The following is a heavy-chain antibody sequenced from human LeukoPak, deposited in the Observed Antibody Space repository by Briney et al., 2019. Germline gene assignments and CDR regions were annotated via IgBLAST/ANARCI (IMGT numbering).Heavy chain of an antibody. D-gene: IGHD3-3*01. CDR2: IKQDGSEK. CDR1: GFTFSSYW. Sequence: HPGGSLRLSCAASGFTFSSYWMSWVCQAPGKGLEWVANIKQDGSEKYYVDSVKGRFTISRDNAKNSLYLQMNSLRAEDTAVYYCASFSFLEWLLPPFDYWGQGTLVTVSS. CDR3: ASFSFLEWLLPPFDY. V-gene: IGHV3-7*01. J-gene: IGHJ4*02.